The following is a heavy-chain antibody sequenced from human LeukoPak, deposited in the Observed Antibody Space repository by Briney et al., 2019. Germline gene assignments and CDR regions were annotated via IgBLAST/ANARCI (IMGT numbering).Heavy chain of an antibody. CDR2: ISVAGYTA. D-gene: IGHD7-27*01. V-gene: IGHV3-23*01. Sequence: PGGSLRLSCSSSLCVYHTEAMTGVRQGRGKGLEWVSTISVAGYTAFFADSVKGRFTIFRDNSKKTVYLSMKSLGAEDTALFFLSKTLGFLPHFDYWGQGALVGVPS. CDR3: SKTLGFLPHFDY. CDR1: LCVYHTEA. J-gene: IGHJ4*02.